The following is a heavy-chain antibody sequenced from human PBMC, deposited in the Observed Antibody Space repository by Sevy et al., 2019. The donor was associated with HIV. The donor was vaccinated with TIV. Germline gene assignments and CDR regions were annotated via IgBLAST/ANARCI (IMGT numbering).Heavy chain of an antibody. J-gene: IGHJ4*02. CDR2: IWYDGSNI. V-gene: IGHV3-33*01. D-gene: IGHD6-13*01. CDR3: ARVNAPPRRAYLSSWIDY. Sequence: GGSLRLSCAASGFTFSSYGMHWVRQAPGKGLDWVAVIWYDGSNIYYADSVQGRFTISRDNSKNTLYLQMTSLRGDDTAVYYCARVNAPPRRAYLSSWIDYWGQGTLVTVSS. CDR1: GFTFSSYG.